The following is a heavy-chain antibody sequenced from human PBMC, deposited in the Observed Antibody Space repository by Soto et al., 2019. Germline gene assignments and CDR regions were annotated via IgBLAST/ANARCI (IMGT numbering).Heavy chain of an antibody. CDR1: GYTFTSYA. Sequence: QVQLVQSGAEVKKPGASVKVSCKASGYTFTSYAMHWVRQAPGQRLEWMGWINAGNGNTKYSKKFQGRVTITRDTSASTAYMELSSLRSEDTAVYYCASGVVATITAYGMDVWGQGTTVTVSS. V-gene: IGHV1-3*01. D-gene: IGHD5-12*01. J-gene: IGHJ6*02. CDR3: ASGVVATITAYGMDV. CDR2: INAGNGNT.